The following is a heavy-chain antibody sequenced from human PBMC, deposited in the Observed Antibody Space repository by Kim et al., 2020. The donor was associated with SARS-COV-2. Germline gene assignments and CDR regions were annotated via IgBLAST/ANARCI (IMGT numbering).Heavy chain of an antibody. Sequence: GGSLRLSCAVSGFTFSNYWMSWVRQAPGTGLEWVANIKQDGSEKYYVDSVRGRFTISRDNAKNSLYLQMNSLRAEDTAVYYCASHGTYCGGDCSSNIDYLDVWGQGTLVTVSS. CDR1: GFTFSNYW. CDR3: ASHGTYCGGDCSSNIDYLDV. D-gene: IGHD2-21*01. CDR2: IKQDGSEK. V-gene: IGHV3-7*01. J-gene: IGHJ4*02.